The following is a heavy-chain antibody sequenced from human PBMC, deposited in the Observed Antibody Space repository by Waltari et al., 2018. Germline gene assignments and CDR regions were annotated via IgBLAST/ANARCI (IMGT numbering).Heavy chain of an antibody. CDR1: GYIFSNYG. D-gene: IGHD3-16*01. CDR3: ARDDVDSSAFGGF. J-gene: IGHJ4*02. V-gene: IGHV1-18*01. CDR2: ISGYNGDA. Sequence: QLVQSGAEVKKPGASVKVSCKGSGYIFSNYGVTWVRQAPGQGLEGIGWISGYNGDAKHEEKFEGRVTMTRDTSTSTAYMEIRGLRSDDTVVYFCARDDVDSSAFGGFWGQGTQVTVSS.